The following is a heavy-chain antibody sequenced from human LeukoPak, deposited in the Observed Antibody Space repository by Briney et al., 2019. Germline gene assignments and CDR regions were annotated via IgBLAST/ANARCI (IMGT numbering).Heavy chain of an antibody. V-gene: IGHV4-59*12. Sequence: SETLSLTCTVSGHSLSSYYWSWIKQPPGKGLEWIGSIYYSGSTYYNPSLKSRVTISVDTSKNQFSLKLSSVTAADTAVYYCARGDYRNAHDYWGQGTLVTVSS. J-gene: IGHJ4*02. CDR1: GHSLSSYY. CDR2: IYYSGST. CDR3: ARGDYRNAHDY. D-gene: IGHD4-17*01.